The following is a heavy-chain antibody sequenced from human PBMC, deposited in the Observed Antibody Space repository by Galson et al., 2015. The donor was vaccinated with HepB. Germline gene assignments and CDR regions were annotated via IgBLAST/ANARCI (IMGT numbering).Heavy chain of an antibody. J-gene: IGHJ3*02. D-gene: IGHD3-22*01. V-gene: IGHV3-7*03. Sequence: SLRLSCADSGVFTFSNYWMNWVRQAPGKGLEWVANIKQDASAKNYADSVKGRFTISRDITKNSVNLQMNSLRAEDTAVYYCARLTLYFDTSGYDLWAIDIWGQGTMVTVAS. CDR3: ARLTLYFDTSGYDLWAIDI. CDR1: GVFTFSNYW. CDR2: IKQDASAK.